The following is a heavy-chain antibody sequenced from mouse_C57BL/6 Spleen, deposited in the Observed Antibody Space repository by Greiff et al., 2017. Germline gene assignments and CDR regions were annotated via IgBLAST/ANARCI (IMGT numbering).Heavy chain of an antibody. V-gene: IGHV1-50*01. CDR3: ARGGFDY. J-gene: IGHJ2*01. Sequence: VQLQQPGAELVKPGASVKLSCKASGYTFTSYWMQWVKQRPGQGLEWIGEIDPSASYTNYNQKFKGKATLTVDTSSSTAYMQLSSLTSEDSAVYYCARGGFDYWGQGTTLTVAS. CDR1: GYTFTSYW. CDR2: IDPSASYT.